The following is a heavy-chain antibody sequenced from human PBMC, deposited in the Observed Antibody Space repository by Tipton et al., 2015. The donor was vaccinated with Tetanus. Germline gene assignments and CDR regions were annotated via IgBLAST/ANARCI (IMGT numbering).Heavy chain of an antibody. CDR2: ISHNGST. V-gene: IGHV4-4*02. D-gene: IGHD1-14*01. CDR1: GFTFSNYA. Sequence: SLRLSCAASGFTFSNYAMAWVRQSPGTGLEWIGEISHNGSTNYNPSLKSRVTISVDKSKNQFSLRLGSVTAADTAIYYCEAQRTSEDFWGQGTLVTASS. J-gene: IGHJ4*02. CDR3: EAQRTSEDF.